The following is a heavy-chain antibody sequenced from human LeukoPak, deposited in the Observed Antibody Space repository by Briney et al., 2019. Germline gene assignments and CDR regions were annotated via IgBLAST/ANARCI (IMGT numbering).Heavy chain of an antibody. CDR1: GFTFSMDA. V-gene: IGHV3-23*01. Sequence: PGGSLRLSCAASGFTFSMDAMRWVRQAPGKGLEWVSGMSARSGDTYYADSVKGRFTISRDNSNNMLYLEMNSLTAEDTALYHCAKDGRFTYAHDAFEIWGQGTTVTVSS. CDR3: AKDGRFTYAHDAFEI. CDR2: MSARSGDT. D-gene: IGHD5-18*01. J-gene: IGHJ3*02.